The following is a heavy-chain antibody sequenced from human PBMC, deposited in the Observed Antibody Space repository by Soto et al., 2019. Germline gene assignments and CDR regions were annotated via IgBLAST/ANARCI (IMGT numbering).Heavy chain of an antibody. D-gene: IGHD2-15*01. Sequence: PSETLSLTCTVSGGSISSGDCYWSWIRQPPGKGLEWIGYIYYSGSTYYNPSLKSRVTISVDTSKNQFSLKLSSVTAADTAVYYCARGQDTPNWYDPLGPGNPGHRLL. J-gene: IGHJ5*02. CDR3: ARGQDTPNWYDP. V-gene: IGHV4-30-4*01. CDR2: IYYSGST. CDR1: GGSISSGDCY.